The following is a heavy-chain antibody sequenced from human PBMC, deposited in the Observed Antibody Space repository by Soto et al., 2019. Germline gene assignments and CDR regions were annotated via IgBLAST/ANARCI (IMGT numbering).Heavy chain of an antibody. J-gene: IGHJ4*02. CDR1: GFTFGDYA. V-gene: IGHV3-49*03. Sequence: GGSLRLSCTAFGFTFGDYAMSWFRQAPGKGLEWVGFIRSKAYGGTTEYAASVKGRFTISRDDSKSIAYLQMNSLKTEDTAVYYCTRSRYPKSRLEFGYFDYWGQGTLVTVSS. CDR2: IRSKAYGGTT. CDR3: TRSRYPKSRLEFGYFDY. D-gene: IGHD3-16*01.